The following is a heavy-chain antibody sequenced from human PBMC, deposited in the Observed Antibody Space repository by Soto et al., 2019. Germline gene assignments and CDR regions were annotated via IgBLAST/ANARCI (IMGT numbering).Heavy chain of an antibody. V-gene: IGHV4-30-4*01. CDR3: GTEGGDNWFDP. CDR2: IDYSGST. Sequence: QVQLQESGTGLVKPSQTLSLTCTVSGGSISSGDYYWSGIRQPPGKGLEWIGYIDYSGSTFYNPSLKNRVTISQDPSKIQFSLKLSSVTASDTAVYYCGTEGGDNWFDPWGQGTLVTVSS. CDR1: GGSISSGDYY. J-gene: IGHJ5*02. D-gene: IGHD3-16*01.